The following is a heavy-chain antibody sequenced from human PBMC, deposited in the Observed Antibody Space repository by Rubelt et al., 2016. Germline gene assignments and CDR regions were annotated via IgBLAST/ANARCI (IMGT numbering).Heavy chain of an antibody. Sequence: EVQLVESGGGLVQPGGSLRLSCAASGFNFTNFWMSWVRQAPGKGLEWVANIKQDGSEQYYVDSVKGRFTISRDNGKNAIFLQMNSLRSEDTAVYYCARDRGRREDYWGQGSLVTVSS. D-gene: IGHD3-10*01. CDR2: IKQDGSEQ. CDR1: GFNFTNFW. J-gene: IGHJ4*02. CDR3: ARDRGRREDY. V-gene: IGHV3-7*01.